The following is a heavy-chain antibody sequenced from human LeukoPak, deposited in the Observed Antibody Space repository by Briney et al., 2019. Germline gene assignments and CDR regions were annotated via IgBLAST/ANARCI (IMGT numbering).Heavy chain of an antibody. J-gene: IGHJ3*02. Sequence: SQTLSLTCGVSGGSISAGGYSWSWIQQPPGKGLEWIGYIYLSGSTYYNPSLKSRVTISLDTSKNQFSLMMTSLTAADTAVYYCASSSGVHPDTFDIWGQGTLVTVSS. CDR2: IYLSGST. CDR3: ASSSGVHPDTFDI. V-gene: IGHV4-30-2*01. D-gene: IGHD2-8*01. CDR1: GGSISAGGYS.